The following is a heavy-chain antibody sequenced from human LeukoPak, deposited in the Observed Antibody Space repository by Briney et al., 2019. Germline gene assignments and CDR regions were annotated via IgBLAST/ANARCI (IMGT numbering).Heavy chain of an antibody. D-gene: IGHD1-26*01. CDR3: TRDSGTYNWFDP. CDR1: GFTFSGSA. CDR2: IDKKDKGYATAT. Sequence: GGSLKLSCAASGFTFSGSAIHWVRQSSGKGLEWVGQIDKKDKGYATATAYAASVKGRFTISRDDSINTAYLQMKSLKTEDTALYYCTRDSGTYNWFDPWGQGTLVTASS. J-gene: IGHJ5*02. V-gene: IGHV3-73*01.